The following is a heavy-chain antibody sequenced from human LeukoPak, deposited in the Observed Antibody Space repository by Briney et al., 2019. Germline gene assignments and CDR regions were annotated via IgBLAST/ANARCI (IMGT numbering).Heavy chain of an antibody. D-gene: IGHD3-22*01. CDR1: GGTFSSYD. J-gene: IGHJ4*02. CDR3: ARSRTEYYDSRQIIADYVDY. V-gene: IGHV1-69*05. Sequence: SVKVSCKASGGTFSSYDISWVRQAPGQGLEWMGGIIPIFGTANYAQKFQGRVTITTDESTHTAYMELTSLTAEDTAVYSGARSRTEYYDSRQIIADYVDYWGQGTLVTVSS. CDR2: IIPIFGTA.